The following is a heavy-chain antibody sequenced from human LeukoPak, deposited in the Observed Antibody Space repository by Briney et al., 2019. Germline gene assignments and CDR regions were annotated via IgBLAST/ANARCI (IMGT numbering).Heavy chain of an antibody. J-gene: IGHJ4*02. CDR2: ISAYNGNT. Sequence: ASVKVSCKASGYTFTSYGISWVRQAPGQGLEWMGWISAYNGNTNYAQKLQGRVTMATDTSTSTAYMELRSLRSDDTAVYYCAKALLGHSDYQGCYNYWGQGTLVTVSS. CDR1: GYTFTSYG. D-gene: IGHD5-12*01. CDR3: AKALLGHSDYQGCYNY. V-gene: IGHV1-18*01.